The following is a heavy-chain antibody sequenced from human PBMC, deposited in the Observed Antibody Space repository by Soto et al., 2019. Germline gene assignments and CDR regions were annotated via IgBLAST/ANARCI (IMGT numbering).Heavy chain of an antibody. CDR1: GGSISSGGYY. Sequence: SETLSLTCAVSGGSISSGGYYWSWIRQHPGKGVEWIGYIYYSGSTYYNPSLKSRVTISVDTSKNQFSLKLSSVTAADTAVYYCARDLGGFPLDVWGQGTTVTVSS. J-gene: IGHJ6*02. CDR2: IYYSGST. V-gene: IGHV4-31*11. D-gene: IGHD3-16*01. CDR3: ARDLGGFPLDV.